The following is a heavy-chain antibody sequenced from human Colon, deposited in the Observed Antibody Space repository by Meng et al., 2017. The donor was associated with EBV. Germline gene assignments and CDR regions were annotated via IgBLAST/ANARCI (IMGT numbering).Heavy chain of an antibody. CDR2: IDDSGST. D-gene: IGHD1-26*01. V-gene: IGHV4-4*02. J-gene: IGHJ4*02. CDR3: ARGKQDAWELLAY. Sequence: QVHPEGSGPGLVKPSGTLSLTWGVSGFSISSNIRWTWVRQPPGKGLEWIGDIDDSGSTNYNPSLNSRISISLDKSKNHFSLKVNSVTAADTAMYYCARGKQDAWELLAYWGQGALVTVSS. CDR1: GFSISSNIR.